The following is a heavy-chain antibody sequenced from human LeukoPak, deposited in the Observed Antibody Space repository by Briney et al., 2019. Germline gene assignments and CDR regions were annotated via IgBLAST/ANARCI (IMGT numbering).Heavy chain of an antibody. V-gene: IGHV3-23*01. CDR3: AKDRDYGSGSHCFDY. CDR1: GFTFSGYA. D-gene: IGHD3-10*01. Sequence: SGGSLRLSCAASGFTFSGYAMSWVRQAPGKWLEWVSAISGSGGSTYYADSVKGRFTISRDNSKNTLYLQMNSLRAEDTAVYYCAKDRDYGSGSHCFDYWGRGTLVTVSS. CDR2: ISGSGGST. J-gene: IGHJ4*02.